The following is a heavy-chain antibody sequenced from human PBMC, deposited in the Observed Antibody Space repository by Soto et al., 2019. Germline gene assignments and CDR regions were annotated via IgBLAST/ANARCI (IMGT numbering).Heavy chain of an antibody. J-gene: IGHJ6*02. D-gene: IGHD3-10*01. CDR2: SSRDGDSM. CDR3: ARPNGESIHYYHGMDV. V-gene: IGHV3-11*01. Sequence: QVQLVESGGGLVKPGGYLRLSCAASGFTFRDDYMAWIRQAPGKGLEYVSYSSRDGDSMYYADSVKGRFTISRDNAKNSLSLQMNSLRAEDTAVYYCARPNGESIHYYHGMDVWGQGTKVTVSS. CDR1: GFTFRDDY.